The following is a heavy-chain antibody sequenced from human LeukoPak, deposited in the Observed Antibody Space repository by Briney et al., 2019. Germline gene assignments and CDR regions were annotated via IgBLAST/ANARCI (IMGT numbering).Heavy chain of an antibody. J-gene: IGHJ6*03. CDR2: IYYSGST. V-gene: IGHV4-39*01. D-gene: IGHD5-12*01. Sequence: SETLSLTCTVSGGSISSSSYYWGWIRQPPGKGLEWIGSIYYSGSTYYNPSLKSRVTISVDTSKNQFSLKLSSVTAADTAVYYCARLAGLRLPHYYYYYMDVWGKGTTVTISS. CDR3: ARLAGLRLPHYYYYYMDV. CDR1: GGSISSSSYY.